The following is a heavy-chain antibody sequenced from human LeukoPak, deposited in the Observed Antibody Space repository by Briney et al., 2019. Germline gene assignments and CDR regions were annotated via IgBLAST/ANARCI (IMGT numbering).Heavy chain of an antibody. V-gene: IGHV1-46*01. CDR2: INPSGGST. CDR1: GYTFTSYY. Sequence: ASVKVSCKASGYTFTSYYMHWVRQAPGQGLEWMGIINPSGGSTSYAQKFQGRVTMTRDMSTSTVYMELSSLRSEDTAVYYCAIELLSSGWRNGYFDYWGQGTLVTVSS. CDR3: AIELLSSGWRNGYFDY. D-gene: IGHD6-19*01. J-gene: IGHJ4*02.